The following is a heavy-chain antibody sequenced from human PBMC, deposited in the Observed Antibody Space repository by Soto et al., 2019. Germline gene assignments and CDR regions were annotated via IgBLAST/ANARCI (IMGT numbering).Heavy chain of an antibody. CDR3: ARSSVLTWFDP. Sequence: SETLSLTCSISGVSMSSYYWSWIRQPPGKGLEWIGNIYYTGLTNYNPSLKSRVTISLDRSKTQFSLKLSSVTAADTAAYSCARSSVLTWFDPWGPGTLVTVSS. V-gene: IGHV4-59*01. CDR1: GVSMSSYY. J-gene: IGHJ5*02. CDR2: IYYTGLT.